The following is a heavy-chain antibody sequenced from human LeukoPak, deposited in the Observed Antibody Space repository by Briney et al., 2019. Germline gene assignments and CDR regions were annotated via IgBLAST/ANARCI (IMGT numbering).Heavy chain of an antibody. CDR1: GGSISSSGYY. D-gene: IGHD3-3*01. CDR3: ARDDDFWSGHYFDY. Sequence: SETLSLTCTVSGGSISSSGYYWGWIRQPPGKGLEWIASIYYSGSTYYNPSLKSRITISVDTSKNQLSLKLSSVTAADTAVYYCARDDDFWSGHYFDYWGQGTLVTVSS. CDR2: IYYSGST. J-gene: IGHJ4*02. V-gene: IGHV4-39*07.